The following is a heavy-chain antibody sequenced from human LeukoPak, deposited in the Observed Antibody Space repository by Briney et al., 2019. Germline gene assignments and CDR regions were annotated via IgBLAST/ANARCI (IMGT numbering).Heavy chain of an antibody. CDR3: ASASGYSSGWYRGLGWLDP. CDR1: GGSIASGTFY. D-gene: IGHD6-19*01. J-gene: IGHJ5*02. CDR2: IYHTGET. V-gene: IGHV4-30-4*01. Sequence: SQTLSLTCTVSGGSIASGTFYWSWIRQRPGKGLELVGYIYHTGETKYTPSLKSRVTISVDTSKNQFSLKLSSVTAADTAVYYCASASGYSSGWYRGLGWLDPWGQGTQVTVSS.